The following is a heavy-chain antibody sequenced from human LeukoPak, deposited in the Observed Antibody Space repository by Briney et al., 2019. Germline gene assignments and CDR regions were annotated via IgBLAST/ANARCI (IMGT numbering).Heavy chain of an antibody. D-gene: IGHD3-9*01. CDR3: ARDLSVRHFDWLLGGYYYYYMDV. CDR2: IYYSGST. Sequence: PSETLSLTCTVSGGSISSSSYYWGWIRQPPGKGLEWIGSIYYSGSTYYNPSLKSRVTISVDTSKNQFSLKLSSVTAADTAVYYCARDLSVRHFDWLLGGYYYYYMDVWGKGTTVTISS. J-gene: IGHJ6*03. CDR1: GGSISSSSYY. V-gene: IGHV4-39*07.